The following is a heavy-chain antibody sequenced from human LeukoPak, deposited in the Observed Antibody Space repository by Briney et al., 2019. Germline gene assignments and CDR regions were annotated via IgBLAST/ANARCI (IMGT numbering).Heavy chain of an antibody. CDR1: GFTFSTSW. J-gene: IGHJ4*02. D-gene: IGHD5-12*01. V-gene: IGHV3-7*03. CDR2: VKKDGSET. CDR3: ARGRYSGTTYYFDY. Sequence: GGSLRLSCAASGFTFSTSWMSWVRQVPGKGLEWVANVKKDGSETYYVDSVKGRFTISRDNAKNSLYLQMNSLRAEDTAMYYCARGRYSGTTYYFDYWGQGTLVTVSS.